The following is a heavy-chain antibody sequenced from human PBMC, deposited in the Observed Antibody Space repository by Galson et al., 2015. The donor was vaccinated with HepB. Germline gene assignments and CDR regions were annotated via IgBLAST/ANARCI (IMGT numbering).Heavy chain of an antibody. CDR2: INPNSGGT. V-gene: IGHV1-2*04. CDR3: ARDGSIAARLEGYYYGMDV. D-gene: IGHD6-6*01. CDR1: GYTFTGYY. Sequence: SVKVSCKASGYTFTGYYMHWVRQAPGQGLEWMGWINPNSGGTNYAQKFRGWVTMTRDTSISTAYMELSRLRSDDTAVYYCARDGSIAARLEGYYYGMDVWGQGTTVTVSS. J-gene: IGHJ6*02.